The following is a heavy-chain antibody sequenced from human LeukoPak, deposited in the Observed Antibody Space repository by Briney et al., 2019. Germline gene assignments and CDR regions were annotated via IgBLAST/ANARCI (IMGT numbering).Heavy chain of an antibody. CDR1: GFTFSSYG. CDR3: AKDLHFEWELLDDAFDI. CDR2: ISYDGSNK. D-gene: IGHD1-26*01. J-gene: IGHJ3*02. Sequence: PGGSLRLSCAASGFTFSSYGMPWVRQAPGKGLEWVAVISYDGSNKYYADSAKGRFTISRDNSKNTLYLQMNSLRAEDTAVYYCAKDLHFEWELLDDAFDIWGQGTMVTVSS. V-gene: IGHV3-30*18.